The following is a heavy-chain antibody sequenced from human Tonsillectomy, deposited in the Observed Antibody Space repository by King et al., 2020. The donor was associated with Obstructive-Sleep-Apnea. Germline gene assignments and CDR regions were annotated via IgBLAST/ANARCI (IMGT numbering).Heavy chain of an antibody. CDR1: GFTFSSYA. V-gene: IGHV3-30*04. CDR2: ISYDGSNK. D-gene: IGHD6-6*01. Sequence: HVQLVESGGGVVQPGRSLRLSCAASGFTFSSYAMHWVRQAPGKGLEWVAVISYDGSNKYYADSVKGRFTISRDNSKNTLYLQMNSLRAEDTAVYYWARAYKGGSSGTIDYWGQGTLVTVSS. CDR3: ARAYKGGSSGTIDY. J-gene: IGHJ4*02.